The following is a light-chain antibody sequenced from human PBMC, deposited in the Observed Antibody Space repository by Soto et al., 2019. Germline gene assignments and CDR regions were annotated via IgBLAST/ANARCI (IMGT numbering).Light chain of an antibody. V-gene: IGLV2-14*01. Sequence: QSVLTQPASVSGTPGQSITISCTGTSSDVGSYNYVSWYQHHPGKAPKLIIYEVSNRPSGVSNRFSGSKSGNTASLTISGLQAEDEAHYYCISYTGDSSPYVFGTGTKVTVL. J-gene: IGLJ1*01. CDR2: EVS. CDR1: SSDVGSYNY. CDR3: ISYTGDSSPYV.